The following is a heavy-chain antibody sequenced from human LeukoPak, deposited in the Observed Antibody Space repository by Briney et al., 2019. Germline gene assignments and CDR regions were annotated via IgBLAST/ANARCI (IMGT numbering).Heavy chain of an antibody. CDR3: ARIAYCGGDCYDYYYYYYMDV. CDR2: ISSSGSTI. D-gene: IGHD2-21*02. V-gene: IGHV3-48*03. J-gene: IGHJ6*03. Sequence: PGGSLRHSCAASGFTFSSYEMNWVRQAPGKGLEWVSYISSSGSTIYYADSVKGRFTISRDNAKNSLYLQMNSLRAEDTAVYYCARIAYCGGDCYDYYYYYYMDVWGKGATVTVSS. CDR1: GFTFSSYE.